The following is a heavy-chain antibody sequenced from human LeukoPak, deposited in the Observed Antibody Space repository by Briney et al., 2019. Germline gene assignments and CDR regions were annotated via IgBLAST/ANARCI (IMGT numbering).Heavy chain of an antibody. D-gene: IGHD2-2*01. CDR1: GGSIGRYH. J-gene: IGHJ5*02. Sequence: SETLSLTCTVSGGSIGRYHWSWFRQPAGEGLEWIGRIHTSGSTNYNPSLKSRATMSVDTSRNQFSVKLRSVTAAATAVYYCARETPAAGNWYDPWGQGTLVTVSS. CDR3: ARETPAAGNWYDP. CDR2: IHTSGST. V-gene: IGHV4-4*07.